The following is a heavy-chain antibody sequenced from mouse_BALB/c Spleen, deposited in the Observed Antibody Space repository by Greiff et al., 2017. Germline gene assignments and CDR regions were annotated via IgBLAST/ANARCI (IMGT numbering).Heavy chain of an antibody. CDR1: GFTFSSYG. Sequence: EVQGVESGGGLVQPGGSLKLSCAASGFTFSSYGMSWVRQTPDKRLELVATINSNGGSTYYPDSVKGRFTISRDNAKNTLYLQMSSLKSEDTAMYYCARHYGNYSAFDYWGQGTTLTVSS. CDR2: INSNGGST. J-gene: IGHJ2*01. CDR3: ARHYGNYSAFDY. D-gene: IGHD2-1*01. V-gene: IGHV5-6-3*01.